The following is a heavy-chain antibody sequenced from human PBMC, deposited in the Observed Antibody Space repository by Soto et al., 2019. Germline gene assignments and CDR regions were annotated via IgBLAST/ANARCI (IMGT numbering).Heavy chain of an antibody. V-gene: IGHV3-48*02. CDR2: ISSSSTI. CDR3: ARLITTSSIYYYYYMDV. CDR1: GFTFSSYS. J-gene: IGHJ6*03. Sequence: GGSLRLSCAASGFTFSSYSMNWVRQAPGKGLEWVSYISSSSTIYYADSVKGRFTISRDNAKNSLYLQMNSLRDEDTAVYYCARLITTSSIYYYYYMDVWGKGTTVTVSS. D-gene: IGHD4-4*01.